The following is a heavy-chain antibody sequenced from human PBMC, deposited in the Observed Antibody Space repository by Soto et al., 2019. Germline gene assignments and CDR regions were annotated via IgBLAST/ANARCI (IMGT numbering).Heavy chain of an antibody. CDR1: GYTFTSYG. Sequence: ASVKVSCKASGYTFTSYGISWVRQAPGQGLEWMGWISAYNGNTNYAQKLQGRVTMTTDTSTSTAYMELRSLRSDDTAVYYCARDGLRFADQPSFDYWGQGTLVTVSS. CDR2: ISAYNGNT. V-gene: IGHV1-18*01. D-gene: IGHD3-10*01. CDR3: ARDGLRFADQPSFDY. J-gene: IGHJ4*02.